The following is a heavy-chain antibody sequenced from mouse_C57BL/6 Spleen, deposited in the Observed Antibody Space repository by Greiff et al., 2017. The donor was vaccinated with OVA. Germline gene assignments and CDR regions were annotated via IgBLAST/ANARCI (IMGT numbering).Heavy chain of an antibody. CDR1: GYTFTSYW. J-gene: IGHJ2*01. Sequence: VQLQQPGAELVRPGSSVKLSCKASGYTFTSYWMHWVKQRPIQGLEWIGNIDPSDSETHYNQKFKDKATLTVDKSSSTAYMQLSSLTSEDSAVYYCAIITTVEYFDYWGQGTTLTVSS. CDR3: AIITTVEYFDY. V-gene: IGHV1-52*01. CDR2: IDPSDSET. D-gene: IGHD1-1*01.